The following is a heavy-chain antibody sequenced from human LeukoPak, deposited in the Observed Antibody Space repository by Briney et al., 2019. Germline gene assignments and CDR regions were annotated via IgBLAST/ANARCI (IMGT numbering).Heavy chain of an antibody. Sequence: PSETLSLTCTVSGGSISSSSYYWGWIRQPPGKGLEWIGSIYYSGSTYYNPSLKSRVTISVDTSKNQFSLKLSSVTAADTAVYYSARHNGSGRNNWFDPWGQGTLVTVSS. V-gene: IGHV4-39*01. CDR3: ARHNGSGRNNWFDP. CDR1: GGSISSSSYY. D-gene: IGHD3-10*01. J-gene: IGHJ5*02. CDR2: IYYSGST.